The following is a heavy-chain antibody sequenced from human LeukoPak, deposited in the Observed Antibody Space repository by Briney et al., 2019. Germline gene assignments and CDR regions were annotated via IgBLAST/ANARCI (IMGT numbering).Heavy chain of an antibody. D-gene: IGHD2-15*01. Sequence: GGSLSLLCSACGFIFSSYAMHWVRQAPGRGLEYVSTITSNGGYTYYTDSVQGRFTISRDNSKNTLYLQMSSLRAEDMAVYYCTRDIGRLRGDAFDFWGQGTMVTVSS. CDR3: TRDIGRLRGDAFDF. J-gene: IGHJ3*01. CDR2: ITSNGGYT. CDR1: GFIFSSYA. V-gene: IGHV3-64D*06.